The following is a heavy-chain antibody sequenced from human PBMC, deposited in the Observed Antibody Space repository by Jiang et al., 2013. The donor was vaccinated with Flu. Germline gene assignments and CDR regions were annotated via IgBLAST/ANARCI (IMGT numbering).Heavy chain of an antibody. Sequence: VQLLESGGGVVQPGRSLRLSCEASGFTFSSYGMHWVRQAPGKGLEWLALIGHDGTRKYYADSVKGRFTISRDNSKNTPYLQMNNLRAEDTAVYYCARDLGEAVAGIGDTGGQGTLVTVSS. CDR2: IGHDGTRK. CDR3: ARDLGEAVAGIGDT. V-gene: IGHV3-33*01. J-gene: IGHJ4*02. CDR1: GFTFSSYG. D-gene: IGHD6-19*01.